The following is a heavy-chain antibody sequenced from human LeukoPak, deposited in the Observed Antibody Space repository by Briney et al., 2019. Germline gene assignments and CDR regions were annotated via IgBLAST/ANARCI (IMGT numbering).Heavy chain of an antibody. CDR3: AREGSMTARPFVSIDY. V-gene: IGHV4-4*07. D-gene: IGHD6-6*01. J-gene: IGHJ4*02. CDR2: IHTSGNT. CDR1: GGSITSYY. Sequence: PSETLSLTCTVSGGSITSYYWSWIRQPPGKGLEWVWRIHTSGNTDYNPSLQSRVTMSVDTSKNQFSLKVPSVTAADTAVYYCAREGSMTARPFVSIDYWGQGTLVTVSS.